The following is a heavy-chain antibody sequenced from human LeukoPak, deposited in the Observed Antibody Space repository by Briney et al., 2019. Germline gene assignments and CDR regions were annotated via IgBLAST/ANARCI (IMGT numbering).Heavy chain of an antibody. J-gene: IGHJ3*02. CDR3: ASDITGTTKYAFDI. Sequence: SETQSPTCTVSGGSISRYYWSWIRQPPGKGLEWIGYIYYSGSTNYNASLKSGVTISVDTSKNQFSLKLSSVTAADTAIYYCASDITGTTKYAFDIWGQGTMVTVSS. D-gene: IGHD1-14*01. V-gene: IGHV4-59*08. CDR1: GGSISRYY. CDR2: IYYSGST.